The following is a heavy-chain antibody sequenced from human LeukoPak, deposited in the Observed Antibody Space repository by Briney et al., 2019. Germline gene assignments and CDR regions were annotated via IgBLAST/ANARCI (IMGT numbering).Heavy chain of an antibody. V-gene: IGHV4-34*01. Sequence: SETLSLTCAVYGGSFSGYYWSWIRQPPGKGLEWIGEISHGGSTHYNPSPKSRVTISLDTSKNQFSLKLSSVTAADTAMYYCATHLQGITYYYFDYWGQGTLVTVSS. D-gene: IGHD1-14*01. J-gene: IGHJ4*02. CDR2: ISHGGST. CDR3: ATHLQGITYYYFDY. CDR1: GGSFSGYY.